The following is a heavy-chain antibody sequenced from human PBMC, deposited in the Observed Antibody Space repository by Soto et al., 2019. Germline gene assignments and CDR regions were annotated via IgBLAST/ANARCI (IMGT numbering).Heavy chain of an antibody. J-gene: IGHJ3*01. CDR2: ISVYNGNT. D-gene: IGHD3-22*01. CDR1: GYTFTSYG. Sequence: QVQLVQSGVEVKKPGASVNVSCKASGYTFTSYGISWVRQAPGQGLEWMGWISVYNGNTNYAQKVQGRVTMTTDTSTSTAYMEMRSLRSDDTAVYYCARVGHYDSSGFQLSPAFDVWGQGTMVAVSS. CDR3: ARVGHYDSSGFQLSPAFDV. V-gene: IGHV1-18*01.